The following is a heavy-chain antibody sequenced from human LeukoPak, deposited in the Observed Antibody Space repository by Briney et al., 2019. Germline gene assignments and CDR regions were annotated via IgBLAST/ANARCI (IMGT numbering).Heavy chain of an antibody. D-gene: IGHD4-23*01. Sequence: PGGSLRLSCAASGFTSDDYGMSWVRQAPGKGLEWVSGINWNGGSTGYADSVKGRFTISRDNAKNSLYLQMNSLRAEDTALYHCARVSGGDYYYYGMDVWGQGTTVTLSS. CDR2: INWNGGST. J-gene: IGHJ6*02. CDR1: GFTSDDYG. V-gene: IGHV3-20*01. CDR3: ARVSGGDYYYYGMDV.